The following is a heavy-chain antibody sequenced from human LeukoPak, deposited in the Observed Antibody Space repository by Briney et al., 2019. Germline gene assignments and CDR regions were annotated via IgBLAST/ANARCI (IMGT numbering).Heavy chain of an antibody. CDR3: ARLLYNGGWNRIDD. V-gene: IGHV4-30-4*01. CDR1: GGSINSDDYY. Sequence: PSETLSLTCTVSGGSINSDDYYWSWIRRPPGKGLEWIGYISDSGNTYYNPSLKSRVTISVDTAKNQFSLKLTSVTAADTAAYYCARLLYNGGWNRIDDWGQGILVTVSS. CDR2: ISDSGNT. D-gene: IGHD1-26*01. J-gene: IGHJ4*02.